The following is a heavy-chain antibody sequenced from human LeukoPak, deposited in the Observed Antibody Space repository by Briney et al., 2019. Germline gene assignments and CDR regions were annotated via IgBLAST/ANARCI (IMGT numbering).Heavy chain of an antibody. V-gene: IGHV1-8*01. Sequence: ASVNVSCKASGYTFTSYDINWVRQATGQGLEWMGCMNPNSGNTGYAQKFQGRVTMTRDTSISKAYMELSSLRSEDTAVFYCARSRNNRRLRWKGGFDYWGQGTLVTVSS. CDR3: ARSRNNRRLRWKGGFDY. CDR2: MNPNSGNT. D-gene: IGHD4-23*01. CDR1: GYTFTSYD. J-gene: IGHJ4*02.